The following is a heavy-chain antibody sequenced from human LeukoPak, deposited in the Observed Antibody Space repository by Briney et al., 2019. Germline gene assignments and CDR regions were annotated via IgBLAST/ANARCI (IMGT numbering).Heavy chain of an antibody. V-gene: IGHV3-23*01. CDR1: GFTFSSYA. CDR2: ISVSGGSM. J-gene: IGHJ2*01. Sequence: GSLRLSCAVSGFTFSSYAMSWVRQAPGKGLEWVSVISVSGGSMYYADSVKGRFTISRDNSKSTLYLQMNSLRAEDTAVYYCAKDRTVGASYWYFDLWGRGTLVTVSS. CDR3: AKDRTVGASYWYFDL. D-gene: IGHD1-26*01.